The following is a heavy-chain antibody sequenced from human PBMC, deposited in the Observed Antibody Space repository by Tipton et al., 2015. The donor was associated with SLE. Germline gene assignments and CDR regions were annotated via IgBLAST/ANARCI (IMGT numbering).Heavy chain of an antibody. CDR2: IKQDGSEK. D-gene: IGHD6-13*01. CDR1: GFTFSSYW. CDR3: ARAEDSSSWYTPYYYYMDV. J-gene: IGHJ6*03. V-gene: IGHV3-7*05. Sequence: SLRLSCAASGFTFSSYWMSWVRQAPGKGLEWVANIKQDGSEKYYVDSVKGRFTISRDNAKNSLYLQMNSLRAEDTAVYYCARAEDSSSWYTPYYYYMDVWGKGTTVTVSS.